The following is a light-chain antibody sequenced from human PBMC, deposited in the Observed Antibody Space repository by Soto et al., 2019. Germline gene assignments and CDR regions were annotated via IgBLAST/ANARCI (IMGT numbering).Light chain of an antibody. CDR2: AAS. CDR3: QQSYNSPQT. V-gene: IGKV1-39*01. CDR1: QSSSSY. Sequence: DIQMTQSPSSLSASIGDRVTITSRASQSSSSYLNWYQQKPGKAPKLLIYAASSLQSGVPSRFSGSGSGTDFTLTISSLQPEDFATYSCQQSYNSPQTFGRGTKVDIK. J-gene: IGKJ1*01.